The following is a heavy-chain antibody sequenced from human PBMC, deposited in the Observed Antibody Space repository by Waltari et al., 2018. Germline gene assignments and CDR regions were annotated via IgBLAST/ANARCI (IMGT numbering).Heavy chain of an antibody. V-gene: IGHV1-69*13. CDR1: GGTFSSYA. CDR2: IIPIFGTA. CDR3: ARGWRYDFWSGYRHLDY. J-gene: IGHJ4*02. D-gene: IGHD3-3*01. Sequence: QVQLVQSGAEVKKPGSSVKVSCKASGGTFSSYAISWVRQAPGQGLEWMGRIIPIFGTANYAQKFQGRVTITADKSTSTAYMELSSLRSEDTAVYYCARGWRYDFWSGYRHLDYWGQGTLVTVSS.